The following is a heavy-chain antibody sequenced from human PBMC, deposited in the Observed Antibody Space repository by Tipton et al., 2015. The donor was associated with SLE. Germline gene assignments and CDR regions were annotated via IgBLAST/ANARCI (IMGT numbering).Heavy chain of an antibody. CDR3: ARRVVRGVIDYWYFDL. D-gene: IGHD3-10*01. CDR1: GYSFTSYW. J-gene: IGHJ2*01. V-gene: IGHV5-51*03. Sequence: QLVQSGAEVKKPGESLKISCKGSGYSFTSYWIGWVRQMPGKGLEWMGIIYPGDSDTRYRPSFQGQVTISADKSISTAYLQWSSLKASDTAMYYCARRVVRGVIDYWYFDLWGRGTLVTVSS. CDR2: IYPGDSDT.